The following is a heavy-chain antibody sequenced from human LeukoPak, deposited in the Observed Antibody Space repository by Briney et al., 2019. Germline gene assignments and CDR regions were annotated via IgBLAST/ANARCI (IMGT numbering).Heavy chain of an antibody. CDR2: IYYSGST. CDR3: ARSSSNYYYDSTIFDI. J-gene: IGHJ3*02. V-gene: IGHV4-59*01. CDR1: GGSISSYY. D-gene: IGHD3-22*01. Sequence: SETLSLTCTVSGGSISSYYWSWIRQPPGKGLEWIGYIYYSGSTNYYPSLKSRVTTSVDTSKNQFSLKLSSVTAADTAVYYCARSSSNYYYDSTIFDIWGQGTMVTVSS.